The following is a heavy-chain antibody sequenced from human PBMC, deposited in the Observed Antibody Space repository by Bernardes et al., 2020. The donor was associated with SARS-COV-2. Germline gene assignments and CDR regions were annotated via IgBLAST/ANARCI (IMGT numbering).Heavy chain of an antibody. CDR3: ARWGAVLAAPWYYGMDV. V-gene: IGHV3-7*01. J-gene: IGHJ6*02. CDR2: INQHGSEK. Sequence: GGSLRLSCAASRFTFSDYWMSWVRQAPGKGLEWVADINQHGSEKKYVDSVKGRFTISRDNAENSLHLQMNSLRVEDTAVYYCARWGAVLAAPWYYGMDVWGRGTTVTVSS. CDR1: RFTFSDYW. D-gene: IGHD2-2*01.